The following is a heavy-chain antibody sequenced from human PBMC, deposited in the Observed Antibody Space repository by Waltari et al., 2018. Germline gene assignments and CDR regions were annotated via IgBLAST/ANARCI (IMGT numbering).Heavy chain of an antibody. D-gene: IGHD2-15*01. CDR1: GGSISSSSYY. Sequence: QLQLQESGPGLVKPSETLSLTCTVSGGSISSSSYYWGWIRQPPGKGREWIGSMYYGGSTYYNPSLKSRVTISVDTSKNQFSLKLSSVTAADTAVYYCARDGTLGGYCSGGSCYDPPLWGQGTLVTVSS. CDR3: ARDGTLGGYCSGGSCYDPPL. V-gene: IGHV4-39*07. J-gene: IGHJ4*02. CDR2: MYYGGST.